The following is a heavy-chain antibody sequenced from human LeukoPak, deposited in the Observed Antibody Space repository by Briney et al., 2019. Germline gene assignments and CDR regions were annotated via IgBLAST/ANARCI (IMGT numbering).Heavy chain of an antibody. J-gene: IGHJ4*02. D-gene: IGHD3-9*01. CDR1: GFSFSSYG. CDR2: IWYDASEK. Sequence: PGGSLRLSCAASGFSFSSYGMLWVRQAPGKGLEWVAVIWYDASEKFYADSVKGRFAISRDNSKNTLDLQMSSLRAEDTALYYCARGGSFGFDYWGQGTLVTVSS. CDR3: ARGGSFGFDY. V-gene: IGHV3-33*01.